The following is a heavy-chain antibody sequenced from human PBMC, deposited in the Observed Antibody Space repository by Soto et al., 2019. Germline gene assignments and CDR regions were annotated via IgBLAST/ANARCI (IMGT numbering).Heavy chain of an antibody. CDR3: ARGRFLEWLFSYYYYGMDV. CDR2: IYYSGST. V-gene: IGHV4-59*01. Sequence: SETLSLTXTVSGGSISSYYWSWIRQPPGKGLEWIGYIYYSGSTNYNPSLKSRVTISVDTSKNQFSLKLSSVTAADTAVYYCARGRFLEWLFSYYYYGMDVWGQGTTVTVSS. CDR1: GGSISSYY. D-gene: IGHD3-3*01. J-gene: IGHJ6*02.